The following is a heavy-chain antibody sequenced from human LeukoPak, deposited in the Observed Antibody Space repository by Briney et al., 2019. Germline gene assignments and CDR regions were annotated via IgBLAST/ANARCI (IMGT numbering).Heavy chain of an antibody. V-gene: IGHV3-7*01. CDR2: IKPDGSDK. J-gene: IGHJ4*02. CDR3: VGDPGDY. Sequence: GGSLRLSCAASGFSFTSCWMSWVRQAAGKGLEWVANIKPDGSDKYYVDSVKGRFTISRDNAKNSLYLEMDTLRAEDTAVYYCVGDPGDYWGQGTLVTVSS. CDR1: GFSFTSCW.